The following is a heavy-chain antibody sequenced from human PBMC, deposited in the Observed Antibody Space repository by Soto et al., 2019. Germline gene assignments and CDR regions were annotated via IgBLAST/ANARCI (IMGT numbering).Heavy chain of an antibody. V-gene: IGHV1-8*01. D-gene: IGHD2-2*01. CDR1: GYTFTSYD. J-gene: IGHJ6*01. Sequence: SVQVSCKASGYTFTSYDINWVRQATGQGHEWMGWMNPNSGNTGYAQKFQGRVTMTRNTPISTAYMELSSLRSEDTAVYYCARVRGSTSLDYYGLEASGQGTTVIV. CDR2: MNPNSGNT. CDR3: ARVRGSTSLDYYGLEA.